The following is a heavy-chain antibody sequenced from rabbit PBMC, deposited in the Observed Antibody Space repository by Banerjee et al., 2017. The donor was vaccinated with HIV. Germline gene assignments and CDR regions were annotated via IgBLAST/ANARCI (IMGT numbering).Heavy chain of an antibody. CDR3: ARDLVGVIGWNFYL. J-gene: IGHJ4*01. D-gene: IGHD1-1*01. CDR1: GFSFSDRDV. Sequence: QEQLVESGGGLVQPEGSLTLTCKASGFSFSDRDVMCWVRQAPGKGLEWIACINAATAKPVYATWAKGRFTISRTSSTTVTLRMTSLTAADTATYFCARDLVGVIGWNFYLWGQGTLVTV. CDR2: INAATAKP. V-gene: IGHV1S45*01.